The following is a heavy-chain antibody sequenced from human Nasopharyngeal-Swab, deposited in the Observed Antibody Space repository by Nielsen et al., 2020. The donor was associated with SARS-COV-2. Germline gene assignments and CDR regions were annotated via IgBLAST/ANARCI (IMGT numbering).Heavy chain of an antibody. CDR3: ARGVSGIVPAPVLGLGPWYSYYYMDV. CDR1: GVSITSQY. Sequence: SETLSLTCTVSGVSITSQYWNWNRQLPGKGLEWIGEITHTGSNNYNPSLRSRVSTSVDTSKRQFSLRLTSVTAADTAVYYCARGVSGIVPAPVLGLGPWYSYYYMDVWGRGTTVTVSS. CDR2: ITHTGSN. J-gene: IGHJ6*03. D-gene: IGHD2-21*01. V-gene: IGHV4-34*01.